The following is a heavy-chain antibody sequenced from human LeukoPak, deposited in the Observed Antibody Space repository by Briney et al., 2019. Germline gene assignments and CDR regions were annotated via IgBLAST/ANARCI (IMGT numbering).Heavy chain of an antibody. D-gene: IGHD6-13*01. Sequence: PSEILSLTCTVSGDSVRSYYWSWIRQPPPQGLEGLGHINDRGSTNYNPSLQGRVTISIDTSKNQFSLKVNSVTAADTAVYYCVRDSRYGSGWFEDGLDFWGQGTTVTVSS. CDR2: INDRGST. CDR1: GDSVRSYY. CDR3: VRDSRYGSGWFEDGLDF. V-gene: IGHV4-59*02. J-gene: IGHJ6*02.